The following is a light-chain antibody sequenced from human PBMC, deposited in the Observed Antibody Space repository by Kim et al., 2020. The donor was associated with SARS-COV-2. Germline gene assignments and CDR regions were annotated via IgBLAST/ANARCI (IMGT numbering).Light chain of an antibody. CDR1: QSLLHTYGYNY. V-gene: IGKV2-28*01. CDR3: MQSLQTPYT. J-gene: IGKJ2*01. CDR2: MGS. Sequence: DIVMTQSPLSLPVTPGEPASISCRSSQSLLHTYGYNYLDWYLQKPGQSPQLLILMGSNRASGVPDRFSGSGSGTFFTLKISRVEAEDVGVYYCMQSLQTPYTFGQGTKLEI.